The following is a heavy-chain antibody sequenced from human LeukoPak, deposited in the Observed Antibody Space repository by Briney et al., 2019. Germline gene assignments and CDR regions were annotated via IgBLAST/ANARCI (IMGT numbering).Heavy chain of an antibody. CDR2: ISSSGSTI. Sequence: PGGSLRLSCAASVFTFSDYYMSWIRQAPGKGLEWVSYISSSGSTIYYADSVKGRFTISRDNAKNSLYLQMNSLRAEDTAVYYCATNYDSSGYYYVPPYFDYWGQGTLVTVSS. CDR1: VFTFSDYY. V-gene: IGHV3-11*01. J-gene: IGHJ4*02. D-gene: IGHD3-22*01. CDR3: ATNYDSSGYYYVPPYFDY.